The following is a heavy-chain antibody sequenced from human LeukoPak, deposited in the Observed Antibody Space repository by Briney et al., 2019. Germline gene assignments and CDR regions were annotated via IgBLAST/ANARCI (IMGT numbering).Heavy chain of an antibody. CDR1: GYTFTSYG. CDR2: ISAYNGNT. V-gene: IGHV1-18*01. Sequence: ASVKVSCKASGYTFTSYGISWVRQAPGQGLEWMGWISAYNGNTNYAQKLQGRVTMTTDTSTSTAYMELSSLRSEDTAVYYCARLNYDFWSGYYRSREKYYMDVWGKGTTVTVSS. CDR3: ARLNYDFWSGYYRSREKYYMDV. D-gene: IGHD3-3*01. J-gene: IGHJ6*03.